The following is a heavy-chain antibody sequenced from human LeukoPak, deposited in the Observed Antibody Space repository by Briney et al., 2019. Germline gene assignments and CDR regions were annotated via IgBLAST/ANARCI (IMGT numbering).Heavy chain of an antibody. Sequence: PGGSLRLSCAASGFTFSSFAMHWVRQAPGKGLEWVAVIWYDGSNKHYGDSVKGRFTISRDNSKNTLYLQMNSLRAEDTAVYYCARVYGASGWYYTDYWGQGNLVTVSS. J-gene: IGHJ4*02. CDR1: GFTFSSFA. CDR3: ARVYGASGWYYTDY. V-gene: IGHV3-33*01. D-gene: IGHD6-19*01. CDR2: IWYDGSNK.